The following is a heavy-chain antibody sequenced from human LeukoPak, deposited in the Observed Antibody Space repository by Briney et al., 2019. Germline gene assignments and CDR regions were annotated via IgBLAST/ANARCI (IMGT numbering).Heavy chain of an antibody. V-gene: IGHV5-10-1*01. Sequence: GESLKISCKGSGYSFTSYWISWVRQMPGEGLEWMGRIDPSDSYTNYSPSFQGHVTISADKSISTAYLQWSSLKASDTAMYYCARHQILHAGVGYFDYWGQGTLVTVSS. D-gene: IGHD1-26*01. CDR3: ARHQILHAGVGYFDY. J-gene: IGHJ4*02. CDR2: IDPSDSYT. CDR1: GYSFTSYW.